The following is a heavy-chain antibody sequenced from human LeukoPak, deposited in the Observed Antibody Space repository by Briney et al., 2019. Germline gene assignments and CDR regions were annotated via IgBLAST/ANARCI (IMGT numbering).Heavy chain of an antibody. CDR1: GFTFNTYA. CDR3: ARDGERGELSLYMDY. Sequence: GGSLRLSCAASGFTFNTYAMSWVRQAPGKGLEWVSSISSRSTYIYHADSVKGRFTISRDNAKNSLFLQMNRLRAEDTAVYYCARDGERGELSLYMDYWGQGTLVTVSP. D-gene: IGHD3-16*02. CDR2: ISSRSTYI. J-gene: IGHJ4*02. V-gene: IGHV3-21*01.